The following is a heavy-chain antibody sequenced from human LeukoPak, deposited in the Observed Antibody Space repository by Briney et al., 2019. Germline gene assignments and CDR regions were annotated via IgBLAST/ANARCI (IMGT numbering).Heavy chain of an antibody. V-gene: IGHV3-30-3*01. CDR2: ISYDGSNK. CDR1: GFTFSSYA. Sequence: GGSLRLSCAASGFTFSSYAMHWVRQAPGKGLEWVAVISYDGSNKYYADSVKGRFTISRDNSENTLYLQMNSLRAEDTAVYYCARDRRQWLVEYYFDYWGQGTLVTVSS. J-gene: IGHJ4*02. D-gene: IGHD6-19*01. CDR3: ARDRRQWLVEYYFDY.